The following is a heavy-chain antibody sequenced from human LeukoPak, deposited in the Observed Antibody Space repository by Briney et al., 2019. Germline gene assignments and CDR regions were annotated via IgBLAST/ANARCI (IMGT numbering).Heavy chain of an antibody. V-gene: IGHV1-18*01. J-gene: IGHJ6*03. CDR2: ISAYNGNT. Sequence: GASVKVSCKASGYTFTSYGISWVRQAPGQGLEWMGWISAYNGNTNYAQKLQGRVTMTTDTSTSTAYMELRSLRSDDTAVYYCARETGAAGYIFYYYYYYMDVWGKGTTVTVSS. CDR1: GYTFTSYG. D-gene: IGHD1-14*01. CDR3: ARETGAAGYIFYYYYYYMDV.